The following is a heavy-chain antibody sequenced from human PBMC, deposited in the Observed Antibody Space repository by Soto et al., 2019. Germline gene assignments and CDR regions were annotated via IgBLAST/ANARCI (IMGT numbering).Heavy chain of an antibody. Sequence: SETLSLTCTVSGGSTSSSNWWSWVRQPPGKGLEWIGEIYHSGSTNYNPSLQSRVTTSVDKSENQFSLKMRSVTAADTAVYYCARRHSRRWYGGGAFDLWGQGTMVTVSS. CDR3: ARRHSRRWYGGGAFDL. CDR2: IYHSGST. J-gene: IGHJ3*01. D-gene: IGHD6-13*01. V-gene: IGHV4-4*02. CDR1: GGSTSSSNW.